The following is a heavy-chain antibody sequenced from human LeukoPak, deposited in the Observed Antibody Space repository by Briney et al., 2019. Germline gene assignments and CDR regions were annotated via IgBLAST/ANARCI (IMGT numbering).Heavy chain of an antibody. CDR2: INSDGSST. CDR1: GFTFSSYW. D-gene: IGHD3-10*01. CDR3: AREIFGSGSYPDL. Sequence: PGGSLRLSCAASGFTFSSYWMHWVRQAPGKGLVWVSRINSDGSSTSYADSVKGRFTISRDNAKNTVSLQMNNLRPEDTAVYYCAREIFGSGSYPDLWGQGTLVTVSS. V-gene: IGHV3-74*01. J-gene: IGHJ5*02.